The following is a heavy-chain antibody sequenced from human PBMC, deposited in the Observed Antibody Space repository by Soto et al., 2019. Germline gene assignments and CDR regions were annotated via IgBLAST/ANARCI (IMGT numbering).Heavy chain of an antibody. CDR1: GYTFTSYY. CDR3: ARDGSGYSYGYSSIQQLVGAPDY. J-gene: IGHJ4*02. Sequence: QVQLVQSGAEVKKPGASVKVSCKASGYTFTSYYMHWVRQAPGQGLEWMGIINPSGGSTSYAQKFQGRVTMTRDTSTSTVYMELSSLRSEDTAVYYCARDGSGYSYGYSSIQQLVGAPDYWGQGTLVTVSS. V-gene: IGHV1-46*01. CDR2: INPSGGST. D-gene: IGHD5-18*01.